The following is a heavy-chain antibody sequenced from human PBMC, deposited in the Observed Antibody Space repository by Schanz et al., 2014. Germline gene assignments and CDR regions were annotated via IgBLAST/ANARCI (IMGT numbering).Heavy chain of an antibody. Sequence: QVQLVESGGGVVQRGESLRLSCAASGFTFSNYGIHWVRQAPGKGLEWVAVIWFDGNNKYYADSVKGRFTISRDNAKNSLYLQMNSQRAEDTAVYYCASMSDSGSFDSWGQGTLVTVSS. D-gene: IGHD1-26*01. CDR2: IWFDGNNK. CDR1: GFTFSNYG. J-gene: IGHJ4*02. CDR3: ASMSDSGSFDS. V-gene: IGHV3-33*03.